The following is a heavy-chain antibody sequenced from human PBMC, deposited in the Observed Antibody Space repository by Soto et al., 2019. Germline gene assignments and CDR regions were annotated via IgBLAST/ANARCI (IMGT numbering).Heavy chain of an antibody. CDR2: IIPIFGTP. D-gene: IGHD1-26*01. V-gene: IGHV1-69*13. CDR1: GGSLSSYA. CDR3: ARVTGELAHYYYYGMDV. Sequence: SVKVSCKASGGSLSSYAISWVRQAPGQGLAWMGGIIPIFGTPNYAESHQGRVTITADESTNTAYMELSSLRTEDTAVYYCARVTGELAHYYYYGMDVWGQGTTVTVSS. J-gene: IGHJ6*02.